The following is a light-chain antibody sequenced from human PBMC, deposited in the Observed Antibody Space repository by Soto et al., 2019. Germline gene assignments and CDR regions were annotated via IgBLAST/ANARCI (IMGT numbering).Light chain of an antibody. CDR2: GAS. CDR1: QSVSSN. V-gene: IGKV3-15*01. Sequence: IVLTLSPGTLSLSTGERATLSCRASQSVSSNVAWYQQIPGQAPRLLIYGASTRATGIPVRFSGSGSGTEFTLTISSLQSEDFAVYYCQQYDDGPYTFGQGTMVDI. CDR3: QQYDDGPYT. J-gene: IGKJ2*01.